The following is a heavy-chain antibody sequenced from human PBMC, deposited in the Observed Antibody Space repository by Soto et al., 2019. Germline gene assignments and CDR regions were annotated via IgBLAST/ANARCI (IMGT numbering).Heavy chain of an antibody. D-gene: IGHD3-16*02. J-gene: IGHJ3*02. Sequence: SETLSLTCAVYGGSFSGYYWSWIRQPPGKGLEWIGEINHSGSTNYNPSLKSRVTISVDTSKNQFSLKLSSVTAADTAVYYCANLDMITFGGVIGPNNEFDIWGPGIMVTVSS. CDR3: ANLDMITFGGVIGPNNEFDI. V-gene: IGHV4-34*01. CDR1: GGSFSGYY. CDR2: INHSGST.